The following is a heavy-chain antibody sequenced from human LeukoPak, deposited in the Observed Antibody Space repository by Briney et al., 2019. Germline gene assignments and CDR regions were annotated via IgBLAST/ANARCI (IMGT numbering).Heavy chain of an antibody. J-gene: IGHJ5*02. V-gene: IGHV7-4-1*02. Sequence: ASVKVSCKASGYTFTSYEINWVRQAPGQGLEWMGWINTNTGNPTYAQGFTGRFVFSLDTSVNTAYLQISSLKAEDTAVYYCARHTDCSSTSCYLTWFDPWGQGTLVTVSS. CDR1: GYTFTSYE. D-gene: IGHD2-2*01. CDR2: INTNTGNP. CDR3: ARHTDCSSTSCYLTWFDP.